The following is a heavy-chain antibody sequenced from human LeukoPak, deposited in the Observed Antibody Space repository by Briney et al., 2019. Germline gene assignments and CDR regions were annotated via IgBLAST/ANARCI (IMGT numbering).Heavy chain of an antibody. CDR2: TCYRSKWYN. V-gene: IGHV6-1*01. CDR3: ARIYGDYHGEFDY. CDR1: GDSVSSNSAA. J-gene: IGHJ4*02. Sequence: SQTLSLTCAISGDSVSSNSAAWHWIRQSPSRGLEWLGRTCYRSKWYNDYAVSVKSRITINPDTSKNQFSLQLNSVTPEDTAVYYCARIYGDYHGEFDYWGQGTLVTVSS. D-gene: IGHD4-17*01.